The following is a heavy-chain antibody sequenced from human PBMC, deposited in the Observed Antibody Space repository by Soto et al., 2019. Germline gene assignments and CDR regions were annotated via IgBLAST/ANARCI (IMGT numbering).Heavy chain of an antibody. J-gene: IGHJ6*02. CDR1: GFTFDDYT. Sequence: GGSLRLSCAASGFTFDDYTMNWVRQAPGKGLEWVSLISWDGGSTYYADSVKGRFTISRDNSKNSLYLQMNSLRTEDTALYYCAKEQVAATTYYYYYGMDVWGQGTTVTVSS. D-gene: IGHD2-15*01. V-gene: IGHV3-43*01. CDR3: AKEQVAATTYYYYYGMDV. CDR2: ISWDGGST.